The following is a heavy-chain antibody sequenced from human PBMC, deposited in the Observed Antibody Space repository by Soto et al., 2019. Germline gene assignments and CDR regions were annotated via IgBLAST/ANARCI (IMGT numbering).Heavy chain of an antibody. V-gene: IGHV3-21*01. CDR1: GFTFSSYS. CDR2: ISSSSSYI. J-gene: IGHJ3*02. CDR3: ARDQGGQPNDAFDI. D-gene: IGHD2-2*01. Sequence: GGSLRLSCAASGFTFSSYSMNWVRQAPGKGLEWVSSISSSSSYIYYADSVKGRFTISRDNAKNSLYLQMNSLRAEDTAVYYCARDQGGQPNDAFDIWGQGTTVTVSS.